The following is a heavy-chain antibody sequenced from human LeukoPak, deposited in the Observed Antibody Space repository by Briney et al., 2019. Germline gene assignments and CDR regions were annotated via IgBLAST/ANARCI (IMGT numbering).Heavy chain of an antibody. CDR3: AKDAKRNYEFWDRFEY. Sequence: GGSLRLSCAASGFTFSTYDMSWVRQAPGKGLEWVSAISGSGGSTYYADSVKGRFTISRDNSKNTLSLQMNSLRAEDTALYYCAKDAKRNYEFWDRFEYGYQGPVVTVSS. CDR2: ISGSGGST. V-gene: IGHV3-23*01. D-gene: IGHD3-3*01. CDR1: GFTFSTYD. J-gene: IGHJ4*02.